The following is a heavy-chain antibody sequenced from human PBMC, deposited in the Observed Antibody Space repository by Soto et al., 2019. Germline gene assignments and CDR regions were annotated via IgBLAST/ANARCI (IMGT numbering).Heavy chain of an antibody. D-gene: IGHD5-12*01. Sequence: SGPTLVNPTETLALTCTFSGFSLSNPKVGVSWIRQPPGEALEWLAHIFPNDEKSYNTSLNSRLTISKDTSKSQVVLTMTNMDPVDTATYYCARVYDYDPWFDPWGQGTLVTVSS. J-gene: IGHJ5*02. CDR3: ARVYDYDPWFDP. CDR1: GFSLSNPKVG. CDR2: IFPNDEK. V-gene: IGHV2-26*01.